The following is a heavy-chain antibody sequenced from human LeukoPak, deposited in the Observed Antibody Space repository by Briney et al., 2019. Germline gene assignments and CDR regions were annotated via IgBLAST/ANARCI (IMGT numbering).Heavy chain of an antibody. J-gene: IGHJ6*02. CDR1: GGSLSSGGYS. Sequence: PSETLSLTCAVSGGSLSSGGYSWSWIRQPPGKGLGWIGYIYHSGSTYYNPSLKSRVTISVDRSKNQFSLKLSSVTAADTAVYYCARGAPTVTTGMDVWGQGTTVTVSS. V-gene: IGHV4-30-2*01. D-gene: IGHD4-17*01. CDR3: ARGAPTVTTGMDV. CDR2: IYHSGST.